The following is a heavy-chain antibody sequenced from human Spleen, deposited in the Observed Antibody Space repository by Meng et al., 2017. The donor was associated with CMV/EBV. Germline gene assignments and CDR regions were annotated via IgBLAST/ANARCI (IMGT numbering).Heavy chain of an antibody. Sequence: ASMKVSCKASGYTFGTDGISWVRQAPGQGLEWMGWISTYNGDTNYAQKLQGRVTMTTDTSTSTAYMELRSLRSDDTAVYYCARKGRSSRNFYGMDVWGQGTTVTVSS. V-gene: IGHV1-18*04. D-gene: IGHD2-2*01. J-gene: IGHJ6*02. CDR3: ARKGRSSRNFYGMDV. CDR1: GYTFGTDG. CDR2: ISTYNGDT.